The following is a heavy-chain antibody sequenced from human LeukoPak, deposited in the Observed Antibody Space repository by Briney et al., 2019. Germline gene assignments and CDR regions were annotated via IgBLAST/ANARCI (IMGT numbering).Heavy chain of an antibody. CDR3: AGDSSSYYRSDY. J-gene: IGHJ4*02. Sequence: SETLSLTCTVSGVSISTYYWSWIRQPPGKGLEWIGYMYYSGSTNYNPSLKSRVTISVDTSKNQFSLKLSSVTAADTAVYYCAGDSSSYYRSDYWGQGTLVTV. D-gene: IGHD6-13*01. V-gene: IGHV4-59*01. CDR1: GVSISTYY. CDR2: MYYSGST.